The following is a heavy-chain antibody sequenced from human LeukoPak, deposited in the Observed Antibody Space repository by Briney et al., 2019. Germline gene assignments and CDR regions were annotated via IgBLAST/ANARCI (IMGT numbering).Heavy chain of an antibody. CDR1: GFTSSSYA. V-gene: IGHV3-23*01. Sequence: PGGSLRLXCAASGFTSSSYAMSWVRLAPGKGLESVSAISGSGGSTYYADSVKGRFTISRDNSKNTLYLQMNSLRAEDTAVYYCAKNHYDSSGLSYWGQGTLVTVSS. D-gene: IGHD3-22*01. CDR3: AKNHYDSSGLSY. CDR2: ISGSGGST. J-gene: IGHJ4*02.